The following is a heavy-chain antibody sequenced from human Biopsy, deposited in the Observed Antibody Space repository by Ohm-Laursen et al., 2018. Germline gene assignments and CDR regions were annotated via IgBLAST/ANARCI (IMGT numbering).Heavy chain of an antibody. D-gene: IGHD3-3*01. CDR1: GFTFSSYA. V-gene: IGHV3-30*03. CDR2: ISHDASSE. Sequence: SLRLSCTASGFTFSSYAMHWVRQATGKGLEWVALISHDASSESYADSVRGRFTISRDNSQNTLYLQMNGLKSEDTAVYYCCCRSPFGVVIRSNKYYYYGMDVWGQGTTVTVSS. J-gene: IGHJ6*02. CDR3: CCRSPFGVVIRSNKYYYYGMDV.